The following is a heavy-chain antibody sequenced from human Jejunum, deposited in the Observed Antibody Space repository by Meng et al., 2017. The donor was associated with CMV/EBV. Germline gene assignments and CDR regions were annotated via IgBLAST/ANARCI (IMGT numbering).Heavy chain of an antibody. Sequence: SGESMRSHYWSWIRQPPGKGLEWMGHVYYSRSATYSPSLRSRVSISLDMSKNQFSLKLRSVTAADTAMYFCARGLGHASNNSHDYWGQGTLVTVSS. CDR3: ARGLGHASNNSHDY. V-gene: IGHV4-59*11. CDR1: GESMRSHY. J-gene: IGHJ4*02. D-gene: IGHD1-1*01. CDR2: VYYSRSA.